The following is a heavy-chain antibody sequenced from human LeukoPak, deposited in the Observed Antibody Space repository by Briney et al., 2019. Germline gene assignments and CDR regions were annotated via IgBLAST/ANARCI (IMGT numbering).Heavy chain of an antibody. CDR2: INDNGAGT. D-gene: IGHD3-16*01. J-gene: IGHJ6*03. CDR1: GFTFSSYA. Sequence: PGGSLRLSCAGSGFTFSSYAMCWVRQAPGKGLKWVSTINDNGAGTYYADSMKGRFTISRDNSYNTVSLQMNSLRDEDTGVYFCAKGLRTGVGPYMGYHYYMDVWGKGATVTVSS. V-gene: IGHV3-23*01. CDR3: AKGLRTGVGPYMGYHYYMDV.